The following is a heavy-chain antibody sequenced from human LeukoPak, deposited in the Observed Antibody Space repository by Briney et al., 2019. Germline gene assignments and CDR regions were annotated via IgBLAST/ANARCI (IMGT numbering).Heavy chain of an antibody. Sequence: GGSLRLSCAASGFTFSSHGMTWVRQAPGKGLEWVSTTSGSGGSTYYADSVKGRFTISRDNSKNTLYLQMNSLRTEDTAVYYCANDLRSIAAAGNDAFDIWGQGTMVTVSS. CDR3: ANDLRSIAAAGNDAFDI. D-gene: IGHD6-13*01. CDR1: GFTFSSHG. CDR2: TSGSGGST. V-gene: IGHV3-23*01. J-gene: IGHJ3*02.